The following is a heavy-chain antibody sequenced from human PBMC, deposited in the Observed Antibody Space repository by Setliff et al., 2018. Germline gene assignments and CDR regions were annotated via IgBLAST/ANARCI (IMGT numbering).Heavy chain of an antibody. CDR1: GFTFSSYA. V-gene: IGHV3-23*01. D-gene: IGHD3-10*01. CDR2: ISGSGGST. J-gene: IGHJ5*02. CDR3: AKNGFGVVALGVNNWFDP. Sequence: PGGSLRLSCAASGFTFSSYAMSWVRQAPEKGLEWVSAISGSGGSTYYADSVKGRFTISRDNSKNTLYLQMNSLRAEDTAVYYCAKNGFGVVALGVNNWFDPWGQGTLVTVSS.